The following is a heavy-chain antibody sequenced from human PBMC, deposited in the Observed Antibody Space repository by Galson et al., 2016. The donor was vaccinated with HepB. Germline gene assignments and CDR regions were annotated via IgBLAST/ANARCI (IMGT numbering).Heavy chain of an antibody. CDR3: TRLGGGYCSNGVCYTDYYYYCGLDV. D-gene: IGHD2-8*01. CDR1: GFTFSGSA. J-gene: IGHJ6*02. Sequence: SLRLSCAASGFTFSGSAIHWVRQASGKGLEWVGRIRTKANSYATTYAASVKGRFTISRDDSRNTAYLQMNSLKTEDTAVYYCTRLGGGYCSNGVCYTDYYYYCGLDVWGQGTTVTVSS. CDR2: IRTKANSYAT. V-gene: IGHV3-73*01.